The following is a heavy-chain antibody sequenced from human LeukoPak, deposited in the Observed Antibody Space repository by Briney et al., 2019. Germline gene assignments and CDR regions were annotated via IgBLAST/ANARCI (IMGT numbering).Heavy chain of an antibody. D-gene: IGHD2-8*01. V-gene: IGHV3-66*01. CDR1: GFIVTNNY. CDR2: VYSGGST. J-gene: IGHJ4*02. CDR3: ARDPPAVLIDTYG. Sequence: GGSLRLSCTASGFIVTNNYINWVRQAPGKGLEWVSLVYSGGSTYYADSVEGRFTISRDNSKNMVYLQMNSLRAEDTAMYYCARDPPAVLIDTYGWGQGTLVTVSS.